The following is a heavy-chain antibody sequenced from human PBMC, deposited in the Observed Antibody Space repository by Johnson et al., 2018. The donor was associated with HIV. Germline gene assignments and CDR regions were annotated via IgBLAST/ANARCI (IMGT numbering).Heavy chain of an antibody. V-gene: IGHV3-9*01. D-gene: IGHD3-10*01. CDR3: AKEGVQGVITREDAFDI. J-gene: IGHJ3*02. CDR2: FSWNGGTL. Sequence: VQLVESGGGLVQPGKSLRLSCAASGSTFDDYAFHWVRQAPGKGLEWVSGFSWNGGTLGYAACVKGRFPISRDNAKNSLLLQMNSLRPEDTALYYCAKEGVQGVITREDAFDIWGQGTMVTVAS. CDR1: GSTFDDYA.